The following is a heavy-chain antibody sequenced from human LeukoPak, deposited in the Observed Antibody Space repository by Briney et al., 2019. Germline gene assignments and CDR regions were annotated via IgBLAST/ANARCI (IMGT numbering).Heavy chain of an antibody. CDR1: GFTFSSYA. D-gene: IGHD5-24*01. V-gene: IGHV3-23*01. J-gene: IGHJ4*02. CDR2: ISSSGGST. CDR3: AKDQEGYHRPIDY. Sequence: PGGSLRLSCAASGFTFSSYAMNWVRQAPGKGLEWVSFISSSGGSTYYADSVKGRFSISRDNSKNTLFLQMNSLRAEDSAIYYCAKDQEGYHRPIDYWGQGTLVTVSS.